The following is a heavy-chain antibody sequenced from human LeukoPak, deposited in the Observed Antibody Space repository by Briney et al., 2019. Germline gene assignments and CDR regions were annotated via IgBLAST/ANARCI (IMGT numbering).Heavy chain of an antibody. J-gene: IGHJ6*03. CDR1: GGSFSGYY. CDR2: MNPSGRT. D-gene: IGHD3-22*01. V-gene: IGHV4-34*01. CDR3: ARGRQDVTMIVVVMTAVSYYLDV. Sequence: PSETLSLTCAVYGGSFSGYYWTWIRQTPEKGLEWIGEMNPSGRTNYNPSLKSRVTISVDTSKNQFSLELSSVTAADTVVYYCARGRQDVTMIVVVMTAVSYYLDVWGKGTTVTVS.